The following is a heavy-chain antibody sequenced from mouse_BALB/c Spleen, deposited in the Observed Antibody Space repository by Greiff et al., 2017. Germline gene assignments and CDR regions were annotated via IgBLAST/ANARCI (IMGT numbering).Heavy chain of an antibody. CDR3: ARWDSDY. Sequence: EVHLVESGGGLVQPGGSRKLSCAASGFTFSSIGMHWVRQAPEKGLEWVAYISSGSSTIYYADTVKGRFTISRDNPKNTLFLQMTSLRSEDTAMYYCARWDSDYWGQGTTLTVSS. V-gene: IGHV5-17*02. J-gene: IGHJ2*01. CDR2: ISSGSSTI. CDR1: GFTFSSIG.